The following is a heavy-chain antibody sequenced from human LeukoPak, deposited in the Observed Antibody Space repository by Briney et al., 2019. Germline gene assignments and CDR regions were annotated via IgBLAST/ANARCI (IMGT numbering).Heavy chain of an antibody. V-gene: IGHV4-30-4*01. CDR1: GGSISSGDYY. CDR2: IYYSGST. CDR3: ARNLGYRSSTSCYNSVWFDP. D-gene: IGHD2-2*02. Sequence: PSETLSLTCTVSGGSISSGDYYWSWIRQPPGKGLEWIGYIYYSGSTYYNPSLKSRVTISVDTSKNQFSLKLSSVTAADTAVYYCARNLGYRSSTSCYNSVWFDPWGQGTLVTVSS. J-gene: IGHJ5*02.